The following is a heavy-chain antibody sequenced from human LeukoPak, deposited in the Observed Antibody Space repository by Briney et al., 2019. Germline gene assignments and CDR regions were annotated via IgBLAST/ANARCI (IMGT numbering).Heavy chain of an antibody. J-gene: IGHJ4*02. CDR2: MNPNSGNT. CDR1: GYTFTSYD. D-gene: IGHD3-3*01. CDR3: ARALRITIFGVVIPGY. Sequence: ASVKVSCKASGYTFTSYDINWVRQATGQGLEWMGWMNPNSGNTGYAQKFQGRVTMTRNTSISTAYMELSSLRSEDTAVYYCARALRITIFGVVIPGYWGQGTLVTVSS. V-gene: IGHV1-8*01.